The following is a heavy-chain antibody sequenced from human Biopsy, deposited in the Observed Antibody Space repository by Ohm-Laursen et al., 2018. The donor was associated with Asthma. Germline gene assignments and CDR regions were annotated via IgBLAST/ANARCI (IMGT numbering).Heavy chain of an antibody. CDR1: PGSINDYY. CDR2: VHSTGST. D-gene: IGHD6-13*01. V-gene: IGHV4-59*01. CDR3: ARATSTWSQSGPHYFDH. J-gene: IGHJ4*02. Sequence: SETLSLTCTVSPGSINDYYWNWIRQFPGKGLEWIGYVHSTGSTRFNPSLKSRLTISVETSVDQVSLKLTSVTAADTAVYYCARATSTWSQSGPHYFDHWGQGTLVTVSS.